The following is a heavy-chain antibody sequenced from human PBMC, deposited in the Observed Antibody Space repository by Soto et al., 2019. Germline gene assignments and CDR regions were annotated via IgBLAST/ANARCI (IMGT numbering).Heavy chain of an antibody. V-gene: IGHV3-11*03. J-gene: IGHJ4*02. CDR2: ISSSSSYT. CDR1: GFTFSDLY. Sequence: PGGSLRLSCAASGFTFSDLYMSWIRQAPGKGLEWVSYISSSSSYTNYADSVKGRFTISRDNAKNSLYPQMNSLGAEDTAVYYCATYGPDYSKGSGNFDYWGQGTLVTVSS. D-gene: IGHD4-4*01. CDR3: ATYGPDYSKGSGNFDY.